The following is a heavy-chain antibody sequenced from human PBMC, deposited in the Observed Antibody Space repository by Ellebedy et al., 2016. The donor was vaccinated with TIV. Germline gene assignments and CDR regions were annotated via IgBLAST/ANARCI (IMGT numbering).Heavy chain of an antibody. CDR1: GFTFRDAW. D-gene: IGHD4-11*01. Sequence: PGGSLRLSCAASGFTFRDAWMTWVRQAPGKGLEWVGRIKSVISGGTIDYVAPVKGRFLISKDDSKNTTYLQMSNLQADDTATYYCGTRPPPYGNFAQDFWGQGTLVTVSS. J-gene: IGHJ4*02. CDR2: IKSVISGGTI. V-gene: IGHV3-15*01. CDR3: GTRPPPYGNFAQDF.